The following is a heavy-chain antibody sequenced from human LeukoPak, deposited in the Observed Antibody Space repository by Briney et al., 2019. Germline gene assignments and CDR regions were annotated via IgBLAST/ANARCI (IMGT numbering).Heavy chain of an antibody. D-gene: IGHD3-16*01. V-gene: IGHV4-59*08. CDR2: IYYRGST. CDR3: AGLGSYSDY. Sequence: SETLSLTCSVSGGSISYYYWSWIRQPPGKGLEWIGYIYYRGSTNYNPSLRSRVAISVGTCKNHFSLALSSVTAADTAVYYCAGLGSYSDYWGQGALVTVSS. CDR1: GGSISYYY. J-gene: IGHJ4*02.